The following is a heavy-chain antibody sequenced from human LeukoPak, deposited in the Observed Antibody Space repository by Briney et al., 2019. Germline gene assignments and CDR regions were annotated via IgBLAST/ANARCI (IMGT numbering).Heavy chain of an antibody. CDR1: GYTFTCYY. V-gene: IGHV1-2*02. Sequence: ASVKVSCKASGYTFTCYYMHWVRQAPGQGLEWMGWINPNSGGTNYAQKFQGRVTMTRDTSISTAYMELSRLRSDDTAVYYCAREDSSGWYPFDYWGQGTLVTVSS. CDR3: AREDSSGWYPFDY. CDR2: INPNSGGT. J-gene: IGHJ4*02. D-gene: IGHD6-19*01.